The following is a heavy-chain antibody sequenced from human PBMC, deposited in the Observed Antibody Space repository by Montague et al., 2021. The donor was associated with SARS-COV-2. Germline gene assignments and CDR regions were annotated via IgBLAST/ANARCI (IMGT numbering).Heavy chain of an antibody. Sequence: SLRLSCAASGFSFSNHNMNWVRQAPGKGLEWVSFISSNSDFVHYADSVKGRFTISRDNAKNTLYLQTNSLSAEDSALYYCAREGGVSIFVVFIRSTNYYFGLDVWGHGTMVTVSS. D-gene: IGHD3-3*02. CDR3: AREGGVSIFVVFIRSTNYYFGLDV. CDR1: GFSFSNHN. CDR2: ISSNSDFV. J-gene: IGHJ6*02. V-gene: IGHV3-21*06.